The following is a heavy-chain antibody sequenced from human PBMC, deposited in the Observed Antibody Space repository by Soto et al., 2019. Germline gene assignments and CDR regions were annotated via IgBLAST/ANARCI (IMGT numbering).Heavy chain of an antibody. CDR2: ITWNSRVL. V-gene: IGHV3-9*01. CDR1: GLNFDDFA. CDR3: AKGRYDFWSPYYFDS. D-gene: IGHD3-3*01. J-gene: IGHJ4*02. Sequence: GGSLRLSCVGTGLNFDDFAMHWVRQAPGKGLEWVSGITWNSRVLAYADSVKGRFTISRDNARNSLYLQMDSLRDEDTALYYCAKGRYDFWSPYYFDSWGQGALVTVSS.